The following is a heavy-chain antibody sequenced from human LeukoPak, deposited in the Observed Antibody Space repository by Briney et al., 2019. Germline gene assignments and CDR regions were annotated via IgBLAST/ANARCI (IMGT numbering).Heavy chain of an antibody. D-gene: IGHD2/OR15-2a*01. V-gene: IGHV4-30-2*01. Sequence: SETLSLTCTVSGGSISSGGYYWSWIRQPPGKGLEWIGYIYHSGSTYYNPSLKSRVTISVDRSKNQFSLKLSSVTAADTAVYYCAVSEARGYFDYWGQGTLVTVSS. J-gene: IGHJ4*02. CDR3: AVSEARGYFDY. CDR1: GGSISSGGYY. CDR2: IYHSGST.